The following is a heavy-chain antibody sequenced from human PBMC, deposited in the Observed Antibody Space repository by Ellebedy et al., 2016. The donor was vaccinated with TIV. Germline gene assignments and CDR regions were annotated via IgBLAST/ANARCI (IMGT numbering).Heavy chain of an antibody. CDR3: ARETYNDVDLKLWGIFDI. D-gene: IGHD3-10*01. CDR1: ELTVTSNF. Sequence: RGSLRLSCAASELTVTSNFMSWVRQAPGKGLAWVSTIAIDSTTYYADSVKGRFTISRDNSKNTLDIQMNSLRAEDTAVYYCARETYNDVDLKLWGIFDIWGQGTMVTVSS. CDR2: IAIDSTT. V-gene: IGHV3-66*01. J-gene: IGHJ3*02.